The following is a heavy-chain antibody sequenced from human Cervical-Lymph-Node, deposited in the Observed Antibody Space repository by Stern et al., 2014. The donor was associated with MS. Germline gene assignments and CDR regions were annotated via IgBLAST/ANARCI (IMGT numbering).Heavy chain of an antibody. CDR3: ARVYSSSSHYYYDMDV. CDR1: GGSVSSGSYY. D-gene: IGHD6-6*01. CDR2: IYHSGST. V-gene: IGHV4-61*01. J-gene: IGHJ6*02. Sequence: QLQLQESGPGLVKPSETLSLTCTVSGGSVSSGSYYWSWIRQPPGKGLEWIGYIYHSGSTNYKPSLKSRVTISVDTSKNQFSLKLSSVTAADTAVYYCARVYSSSSHYYYDMDVWGQGTTVTVSS.